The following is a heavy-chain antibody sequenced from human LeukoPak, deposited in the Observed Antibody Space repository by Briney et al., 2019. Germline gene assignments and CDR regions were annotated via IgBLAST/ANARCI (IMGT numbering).Heavy chain of an antibody. Sequence: ASVKVSCKSSAYTFTAYAIHWVRQAPGQGLEWMGWILPSDGANYAQKFQGRVTMTRDTSTSTAYMALNRLTSDDTAVYFCARDRNADGFAHFDSWGQGTLVTVSS. V-gene: IGHV1-2*02. J-gene: IGHJ4*02. CDR2: ILPSDGA. CDR1: AYTFTAYA. CDR3: ARDRNADGFAHFDS. D-gene: IGHD5-24*01.